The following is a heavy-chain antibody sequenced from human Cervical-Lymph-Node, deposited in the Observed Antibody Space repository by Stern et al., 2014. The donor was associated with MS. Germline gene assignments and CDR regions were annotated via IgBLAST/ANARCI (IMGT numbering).Heavy chain of an antibody. J-gene: IGHJ3*02. CDR2: IVVGGGNT. V-gene: IGHV1-58*01. D-gene: IGHD3-22*01. CDR3: AAEPMYYYDSVGAFDI. CDR1: GFTFTSYA. Sequence: QLVESGPEVKKPGTSVKVSCKASGFTFTSYAVQWVRQARGQSLEWIGWIVVGGGNTYYAHEFQERVTITRDMSTSTAYMKLRSLRSEDTAVYYCAAEPMYYYDSVGAFDIWGQGTMVTVSS.